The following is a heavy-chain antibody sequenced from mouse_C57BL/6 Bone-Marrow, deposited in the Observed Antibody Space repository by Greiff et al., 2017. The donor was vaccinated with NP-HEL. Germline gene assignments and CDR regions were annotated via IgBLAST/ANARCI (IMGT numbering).Heavy chain of an antibody. CDR1: GFTFSSYG. D-gene: IGHD3-2*02. Sequence: EVQLQQSGGDLVKPGGSLKLSCAASGFTFSSYGMSWVRQTPDKRLEWVATISSGGSYTYYPDSVKGRFTISRDNAKNTLYLQMSSLKSEDTAMYYCAKDSSMAYWGQGTLVTVSA. CDR2: ISSGGSYT. V-gene: IGHV5-6*01. J-gene: IGHJ3*01. CDR3: AKDSSMAY.